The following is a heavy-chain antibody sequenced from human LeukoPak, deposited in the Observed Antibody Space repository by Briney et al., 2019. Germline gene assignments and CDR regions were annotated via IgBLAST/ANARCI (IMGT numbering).Heavy chain of an antibody. Sequence: GGSLRLSCAASGFTFSSYWMHWVRQAPGKGLVWVSRIKGDGSETSYAGSVKGRFTISRDNAKNSLYLQMNSLRAEDTAVYYCARDPSSGWSWGQGTLVTVSS. D-gene: IGHD6-19*01. J-gene: IGHJ4*02. CDR3: ARDPSSGWS. CDR2: IKGDGSET. CDR1: GFTFSSYW. V-gene: IGHV3-74*01.